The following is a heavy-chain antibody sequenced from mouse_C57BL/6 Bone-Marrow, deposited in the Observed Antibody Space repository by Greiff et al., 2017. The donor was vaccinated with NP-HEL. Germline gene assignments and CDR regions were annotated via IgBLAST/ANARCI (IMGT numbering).Heavy chain of an antibody. D-gene: IGHD2-5*01. CDR1: GFNIKDDY. CDR2: IDPENGDT. J-gene: IGHJ2*01. Sequence: VQLKESGAELVRPGASVKLSCTASGFNIKDDYMHWVKQRPEQGLEWIGWIDPENGDTEYASQFQGKATITADTSSNTAYLQLSSQTSEDTAVYYCTTYYSNYGDWGQGTTLTVSS. V-gene: IGHV14-4*01. CDR3: TTYYSNYGD.